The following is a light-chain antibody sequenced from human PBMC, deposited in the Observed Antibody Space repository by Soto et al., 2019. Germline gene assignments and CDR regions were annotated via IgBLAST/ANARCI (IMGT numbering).Light chain of an antibody. V-gene: IGKV2D-29*01. CDR1: QSLLHSDGKTY. Sequence: ILMTQTPLSLSIIPGQTASISCKSSQSLLHSDGKTYFYWYVQKAGQAPQPLIYEVSNRFSGVPERFNGSGSQTDFTLKIIPVDFDDVGIYNSMQARDSPWTCGAGIKV. CDR2: EVS. J-gene: IGKJ4*01. CDR3: MQARDSPWT.